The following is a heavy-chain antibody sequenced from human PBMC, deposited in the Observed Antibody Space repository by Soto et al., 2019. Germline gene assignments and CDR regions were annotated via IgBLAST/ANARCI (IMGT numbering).Heavy chain of an antibody. J-gene: IGHJ3*01. V-gene: IGHV3-74*03. D-gene: IGHD3-9*01. CDR3: ERESPYYDISPGYWHNAFDV. CDR1: GFTLGSYW. Sequence: EVQLVESGGALIQAGGSLRLSCAASGFTLGSYWMHWVRQVPGKGLFWVSRINSDGSTVTYVDSVKGRFTLSRDNARNTLYLQMNSLTDEDSALYYCERESPYYDISPGYWHNAFDVWGQGTVVAVSS. CDR2: INSDGSTV.